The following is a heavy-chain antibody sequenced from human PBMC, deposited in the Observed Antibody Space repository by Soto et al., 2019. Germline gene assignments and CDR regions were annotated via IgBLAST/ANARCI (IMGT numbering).Heavy chain of an antibody. CDR1: GNTFTSYD. V-gene: IGHV1-8*01. J-gene: IGHJ4*02. CDR2: INPNSGNI. CDR3: ARGRASGSSYLLDY. Sequence: AASVKVSCKASGNTFTSYDINWVRQATGHGLEWMGWINPNSGNIGYAQKFQGRVTMTRDTAIRTAYMEVSRLRSDDTAVYYCARGRASGSSYLLDYWGQGTLVTVSS. D-gene: IGHD3-10*01.